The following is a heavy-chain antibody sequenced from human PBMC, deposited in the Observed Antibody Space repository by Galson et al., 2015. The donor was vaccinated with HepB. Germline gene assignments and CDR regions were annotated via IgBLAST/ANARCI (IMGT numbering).Heavy chain of an antibody. CDR2: ISGSGLNS. V-gene: IGHV3-23*01. J-gene: IGHJ6*03. Sequence: SLRLSCAASGLTFRTYAMSWVRQVPGRGLEWVSVISGSGLNSFHADSVKGRFTISKDNSKSTLYLQTNSLRAEDTAVYYCARDLFAVSPPPTNYMDVWGTGTTVTVSS. CDR3: ARDLFAVSPPPTNYMDV. D-gene: IGHD3-3*01. CDR1: GLTFRTYA.